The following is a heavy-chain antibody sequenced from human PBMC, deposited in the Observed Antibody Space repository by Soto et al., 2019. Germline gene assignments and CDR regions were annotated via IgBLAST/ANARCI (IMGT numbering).Heavy chain of an antibody. CDR3: AKDGIQTVTFDY. CDR2: VSGNGDVT. V-gene: IGHV3-23*01. Sequence: EVQLTESGGGLAQPGGSLRLSCEGSGFTFSDFAISWVRQAPGKGLEWVSVVSGNGDVTVYADSVKGRFATSRDNSKKTMFLQMNSLTAEDTAIYYCAKDGIQTVTFDYWGRGTLVTVSS. CDR1: GFTFSDFA. D-gene: IGHD4-17*01. J-gene: IGHJ4*01.